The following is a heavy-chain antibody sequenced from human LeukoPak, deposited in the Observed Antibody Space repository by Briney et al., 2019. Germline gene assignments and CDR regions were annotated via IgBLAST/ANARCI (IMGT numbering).Heavy chain of an antibody. J-gene: IGHJ5*02. CDR2: INPNSGGT. CDR1: GYTFSSFG. D-gene: IGHD3-22*01. CDR3: ARDLADSSGYSGINWFDP. Sequence: ASVKVSCKASGYTFSSFGFSWVRQAPGQGLEWMGWINPNSGGTNYAQKFQGRVTMTRDTSISTAYMELSRLRSDDTAVYYCARDLADSSGYSGINWFDPWGQGTLVTVSS. V-gene: IGHV1-2*02.